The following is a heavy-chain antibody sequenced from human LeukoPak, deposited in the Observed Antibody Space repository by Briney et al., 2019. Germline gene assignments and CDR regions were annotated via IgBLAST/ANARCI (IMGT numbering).Heavy chain of an antibody. Sequence: SQTLSLTCTVSGGSISSGGYYWSWIRQHPGKGLEWIGYIYYSGSTYYNPSLKSRVTISVDTSKNQFSLKLSSVTAADTAAYYCARSGAYAVASDRWGQGTLVTVSS. CDR2: IYYSGST. J-gene: IGHJ5*02. D-gene: IGHD6-19*01. CDR3: ARSGAYAVASDR. V-gene: IGHV4-31*03. CDR1: GGSISSGGYY.